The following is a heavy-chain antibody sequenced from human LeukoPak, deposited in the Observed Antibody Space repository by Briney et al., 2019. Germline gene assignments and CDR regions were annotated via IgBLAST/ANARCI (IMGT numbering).Heavy chain of an antibody. CDR2: IYSGGST. CDR3: ARDRGSLLGMDH. CDR1: GFTVSGNY. Sequence: GGSLRLSCAASGFTVSGNYMSWVRQAPGKGLEWVSVIYSGGSTYYADSVKGRFTISRDNSKNMLYLQMNSLRAEDTAVYYCARDRGSLLGMDHWGQGTLVTVSS. V-gene: IGHV3-66*02. J-gene: IGHJ4*02. D-gene: IGHD3-10*01.